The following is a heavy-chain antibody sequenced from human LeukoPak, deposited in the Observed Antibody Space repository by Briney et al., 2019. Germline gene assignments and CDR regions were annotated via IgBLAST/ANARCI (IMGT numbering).Heavy chain of an antibody. CDR2: IFYTGST. J-gene: IGHJ4*02. D-gene: IGHD3-22*01. CDR3: AKTNYYDTTDDKPYTTHFDY. Sequence: SETLSLICTVSGGSISNNNYYWGWFRQPPGKGLEWIGSIFYTGSTYYDPSLKGRVTISVDTSRNQFSLKLSSVTAADTAVYYCAKTNYYDTTDDKPYTTHFDYWGQGALVTVSS. CDR1: GGSISNNNYY. V-gene: IGHV4-39*01.